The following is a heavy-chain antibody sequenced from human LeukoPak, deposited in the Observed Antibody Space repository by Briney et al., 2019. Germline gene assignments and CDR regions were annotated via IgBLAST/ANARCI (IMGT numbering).Heavy chain of an antibody. Sequence: GGSLRLSCEGSAFIFSGHWMNWVRQTPGKGLEWVASIKEDGSERQYVDSVKGRFSISRDNTKGSLFLQLNSLRAEDTAVYYCARGVMIFGVVRSGAFDIWGQGTMVTVSS. D-gene: IGHD3-3*01. V-gene: IGHV3-7*03. CDR1: AFIFSGHW. J-gene: IGHJ3*02. CDR2: IKEDGSER. CDR3: ARGVMIFGVVRSGAFDI.